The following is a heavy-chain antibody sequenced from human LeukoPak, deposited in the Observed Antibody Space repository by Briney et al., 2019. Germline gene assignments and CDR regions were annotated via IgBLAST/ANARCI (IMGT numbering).Heavy chain of an antibody. D-gene: IGHD1-26*01. V-gene: IGHV4-34*01. CDR3: AKGITYYPIKY. CDR1: GGSFSGYY. J-gene: IGHJ4*02. CDR2: INPSGST. Sequence: SETLSLTCAVYGGSFSGYYWSWIRQPPGKGLEWIGEINPSGSTNYSPSLKSRVTMSVDTSRKQFSLNLTSVTAADTAVYYCAKGITYYPIKYWGQGALVTV.